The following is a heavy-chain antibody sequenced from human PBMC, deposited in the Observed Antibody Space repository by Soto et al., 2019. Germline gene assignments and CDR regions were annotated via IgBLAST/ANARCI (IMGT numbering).Heavy chain of an antibody. CDR3: ARDPTETSSSYYWMDV. CDR1: GFTFSRYG. D-gene: IGHD1-7*01. V-gene: IGHV3-33*01. Sequence: QVQLVESGGGVVQPGRSLRLSCAASGFTFSRYGMHWVRQAPGKGLEWVAVIWYDGSNKYYEDFVKGRFTISRDNSKNTLYLQMNSLRAEDTAVYYCARDPTETSSSYYWMDVWGKGTRVTGSS. CDR2: IWYDGSNK. J-gene: IGHJ6*04.